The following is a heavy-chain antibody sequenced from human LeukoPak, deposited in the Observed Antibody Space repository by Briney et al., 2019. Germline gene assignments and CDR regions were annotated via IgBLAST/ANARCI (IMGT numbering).Heavy chain of an antibody. Sequence: GGSLRLSCAASGFTFDDYGMSWVRQAPGKGLEWVSAISGSGGSTYYADSVKGRFTISRDNSKNTLYLQMNSLRAEDTAVYYCAKGIAVAGIGGYYYYYMDVWGKGTTVTVSS. CDR1: GFTFDDYG. CDR2: ISGSGGST. CDR3: AKGIAVAGIGGYYYYYMDV. D-gene: IGHD6-19*01. V-gene: IGHV3-23*01. J-gene: IGHJ6*03.